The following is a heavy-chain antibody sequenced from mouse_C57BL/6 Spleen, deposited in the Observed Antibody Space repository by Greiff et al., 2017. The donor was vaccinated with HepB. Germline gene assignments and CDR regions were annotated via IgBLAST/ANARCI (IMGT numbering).Heavy chain of an antibody. Sequence: EVKVVESGGGLVKPGGSLKLSCAASGFTFSSYAMSWVRQTPEKRLEWVATISDGGSYTYYPDNVKGRFTISRDNAKNNLYLQMSHLKSEDTAMYYCARDWRSSYDDYYAMDYWGQGTSVTVSS. J-gene: IGHJ4*01. D-gene: IGHD1-1*01. CDR1: GFTFSSYA. V-gene: IGHV5-4*01. CDR2: ISDGGSYT. CDR3: ARDWRSSYDDYYAMDY.